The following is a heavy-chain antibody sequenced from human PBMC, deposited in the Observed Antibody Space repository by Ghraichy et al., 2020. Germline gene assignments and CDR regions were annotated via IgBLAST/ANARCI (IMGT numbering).Heavy chain of an antibody. CDR1: GGSFSGYY. CDR3: ARGRIKAIFGVVMSSWFDP. CDR2: ISHSGST. V-gene: IGHV4-34*01. J-gene: IGHJ5*02. D-gene: IGHD3-3*01. Sequence: SQTLSLTCAVYGGSFSGYYWSWIRQPPGKGLEWIGEISHSGSTNYNPSLKSRVTISVDTSKNQFSLKLSSVTAADTAVYYCARGRIKAIFGVVMSSWFDPWGQGTLVTVSS.